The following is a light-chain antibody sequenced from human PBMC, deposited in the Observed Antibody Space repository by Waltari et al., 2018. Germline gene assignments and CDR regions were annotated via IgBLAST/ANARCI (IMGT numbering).Light chain of an antibody. V-gene: IGKV4-1*01. J-gene: IGKJ2*01. CDR1: QSVLYTSNNKNY. CDR2: WAS. Sequence: DIVMTQSPDSLAVSLGERATINCKSGQSVLYTSNNKNYLAWYQRKPGQPPKLIIYWASTRESGVPDRFSGSGSGTDFTLTISSLQAEDVAVYYCQQYYSTPPHTFGQGTKLEIK. CDR3: QQYYSTPPHT.